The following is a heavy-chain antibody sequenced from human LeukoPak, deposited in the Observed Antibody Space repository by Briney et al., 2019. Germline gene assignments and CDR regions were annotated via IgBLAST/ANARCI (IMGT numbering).Heavy chain of an antibody. Sequence: PSETLSLTCTVSGGSISSYYWSWIRQPPGKGLEWIGYIYYSGSTNYNPSLKSRVTISVDTSKNQFSLKLSSVTAADTAVYYCARANIVVVLAAIDNYYYYGMDVWGQGTTVTVSS. J-gene: IGHJ6*02. CDR2: IYYSGST. CDR1: GGSISSYY. CDR3: ARANIVVVLAAIDNYYYYGMDV. D-gene: IGHD2-2*02. V-gene: IGHV4-59*08.